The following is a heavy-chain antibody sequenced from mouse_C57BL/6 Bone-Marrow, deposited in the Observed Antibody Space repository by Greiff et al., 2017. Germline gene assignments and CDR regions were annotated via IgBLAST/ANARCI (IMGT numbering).Heavy chain of an antibody. Sequence: VQLKESGAELVRPGASVKLSCTASGFNIKDDYMHWVKQRPEQGLEWIGWIDPENGDTEYASKFQGKATITADTSSNTAYLQLSSLTSEDTAVDYCTTRGYYCAMDYWGQGTSVTVSS. J-gene: IGHJ4*01. D-gene: IGHD2-2*01. CDR3: TTRGYYCAMDY. CDR2: IDPENGDT. V-gene: IGHV14-4*01. CDR1: GFNIKDDY.